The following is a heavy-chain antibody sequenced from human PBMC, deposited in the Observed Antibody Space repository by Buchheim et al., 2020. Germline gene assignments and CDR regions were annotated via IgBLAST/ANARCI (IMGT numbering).Heavy chain of an antibody. D-gene: IGHD4-17*01. CDR1: GFTFSSYG. J-gene: IGHJ4*02. Sequence: QVQLVESGGGVVQPGRSLRLSCAASGFTFSSYGMHWVRQAPGKGLEWVAVIWYDGSNKYYADSVKGRFTISRDNSKQTLYLQMNSLRAEDTAVYYCARGVMTTVTTLDYWGQGTL. CDR3: ARGVMTTVTTLDY. CDR2: IWYDGSNK. V-gene: IGHV3-33*01.